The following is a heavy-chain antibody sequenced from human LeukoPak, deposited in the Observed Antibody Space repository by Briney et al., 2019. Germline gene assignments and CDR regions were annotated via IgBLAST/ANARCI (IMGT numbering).Heavy chain of an antibody. CDR2: IYYSGST. Sequence: SETLSLTCTVSGGSISSSSYYWGWIRQPPGKGLEWIGSIYYSGSTYYNPSLKSRVTISVDTSKNQFSLKLSSVTAADTAVYYCARRARYCNGDSCYSTAFDVWGQGTMVTVSS. J-gene: IGHJ3*01. CDR3: ARRARYCNGDSCYSTAFDV. V-gene: IGHV4-39*01. D-gene: IGHD2-15*01. CDR1: GGSISSSSYY.